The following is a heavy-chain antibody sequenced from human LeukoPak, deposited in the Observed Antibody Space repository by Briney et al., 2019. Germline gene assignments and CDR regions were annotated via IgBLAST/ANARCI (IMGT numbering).Heavy chain of an antibody. V-gene: IGHV1-69*13. CDR3: ARDPDHYYDSSGYYLGAFDI. J-gene: IGHJ3*02. CDR1: GGTFSSYA. Sequence: GASVKVSCKASGGTFSSYAISWVRQAPGQGLELMGGIIPIFGTANYAQKFQGRVTITADESTSTAYMELSSLRSEDTAVYYCARDPDHYYDSSGYYLGAFDIWGQGTMVTVSS. CDR2: IIPIFGTA. D-gene: IGHD3-22*01.